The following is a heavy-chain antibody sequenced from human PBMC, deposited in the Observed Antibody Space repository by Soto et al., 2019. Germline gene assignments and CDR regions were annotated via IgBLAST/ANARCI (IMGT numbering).Heavy chain of an antibody. CDR3: AKGHQVDY. D-gene: IGHD2-2*01. V-gene: IGHV3-30*18. J-gene: IGHJ4*02. CDR2: ISYDGSNK. Sequence: QVQLVESGGGVVLPGRSLRLSCAASGFTFSSYGMHWVRQAPGKGLEWVAVISYDGSNKYYADSVKGRFTISRDNSKNKRYLQMNRLRSEYTAVYYCAKGHQVDYWGQGTLVTVSS. CDR1: GFTFSSYG.